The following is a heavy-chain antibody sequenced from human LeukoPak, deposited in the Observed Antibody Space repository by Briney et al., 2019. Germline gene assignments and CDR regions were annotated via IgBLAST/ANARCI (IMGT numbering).Heavy chain of an antibody. J-gene: IGHJ4*02. CDR2: INTNTGNP. Sequence: ASVKVSCKASGYTFTSYAMNWVRQAPGQGLEWMGWINTNTGNPTYAQGFTGRFVFSLDTSVSTAYLQISSLKAEDTAVYYCARAPSPMVLLWFRELFGWGQGTLVTVSS. D-gene: IGHD3-10*01. CDR1: GYTFTSYA. V-gene: IGHV7-4-1*02. CDR3: ARAPSPMVLLWFRELFG.